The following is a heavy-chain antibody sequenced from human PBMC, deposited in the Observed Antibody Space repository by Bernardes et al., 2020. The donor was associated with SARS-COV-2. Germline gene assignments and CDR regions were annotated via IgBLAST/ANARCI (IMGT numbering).Heavy chain of an antibody. CDR2: ISSNGGST. V-gene: IGHV3-64*01. Sequence: GGSLRLSCAASGFTFSSYSMRWVRQAPGKGLEYVSAISSNGGSTYYANSVKGRFTISREKCKNTLYLQMGSLRAEDMAVYYCARAGGPLGYYYYYGMDVWGQGTTVTVSS. D-gene: IGHD3-16*01. CDR3: ARAGGPLGYYYYYGMDV. CDR1: GFTFSSYS. J-gene: IGHJ6*02.